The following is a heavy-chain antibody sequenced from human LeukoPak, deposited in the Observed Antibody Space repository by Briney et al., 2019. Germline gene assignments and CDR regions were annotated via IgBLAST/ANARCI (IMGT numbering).Heavy chain of an antibody. CDR3: ARELYYYDSSAYDPYYFDY. CDR2: INWNGGST. V-gene: IGHV3-20*04. J-gene: IGHJ4*02. Sequence: GGSLRLSCAASGFTFDDYAMSWVRQAPGKGLEWVSGINWNGGSTGYADSVKGRFTISRDNAKNSLYLQMNSLRAEDTALYYCARELYYYDSSAYDPYYFDYWGQGTLVTVSS. CDR1: GFTFDDYA. D-gene: IGHD3-22*01.